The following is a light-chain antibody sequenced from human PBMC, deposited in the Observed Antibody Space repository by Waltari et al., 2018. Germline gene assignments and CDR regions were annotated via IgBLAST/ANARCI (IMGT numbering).Light chain of an antibody. CDR1: QDISKL. CDR2: DAS. J-gene: IGKJ4*01. V-gene: IGKV1-33*01. Sequence: DVQMPQSPSSLSASVGVRVTLTCHASQDISKLLSWYQKERGKAPKLLTYDASTLEAGVPSRFSGSGSGTHFTLTISSLQPEDIATYYCQQQDILPPTFGGGTKVEIK. CDR3: QQQDILPPT.